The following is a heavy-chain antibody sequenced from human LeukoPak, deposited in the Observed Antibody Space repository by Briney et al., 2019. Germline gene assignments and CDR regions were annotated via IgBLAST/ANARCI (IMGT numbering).Heavy chain of an antibody. V-gene: IGHV4-59*08. J-gene: IGHJ4*02. CDR3: ARHAGGYSYET. D-gene: IGHD5-18*01. Sequence: PSETLSLTCTVSGGSISSYYWSWIRQPPGKGLEWIGYIYYSGSTNYNPSLKSRVTISVDTSKNQFSLRLSSVTAADTAVYYCARHAGGYSYETWGQGTLVTVSS. CDR2: IYYSGST. CDR1: GGSISSYY.